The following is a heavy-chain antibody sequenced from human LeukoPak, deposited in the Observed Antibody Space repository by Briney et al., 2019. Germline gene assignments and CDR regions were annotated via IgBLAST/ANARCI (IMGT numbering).Heavy chain of an antibody. CDR2: IYPSDSDT. Sequence: TGESLKISCKGSGYSFTSYWIGWVRQMPGKGLEWMGIIYPSDSDTRYSPSFQGQVTISADKSINTAYLQWSSLKASDTAIYYCARHKRSLPYDFWGQGTLVTVSS. CDR3: ARHKRSLPYDF. V-gene: IGHV5-51*01. CDR1: GYSFTSYW. J-gene: IGHJ4*02. D-gene: IGHD3-3*01.